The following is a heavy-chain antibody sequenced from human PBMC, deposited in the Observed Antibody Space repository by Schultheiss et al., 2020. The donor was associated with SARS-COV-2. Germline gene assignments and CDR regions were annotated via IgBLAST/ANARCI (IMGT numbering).Heavy chain of an antibody. CDR1: GGSISSGSYY. J-gene: IGHJ6*02. CDR2: IYTSGST. D-gene: IGHD3-10*01. CDR3: ARFSVLLWFGELLTIDYYGMDV. Sequence: SETLSLTCTVSGGSISSGSYYWSWIRQPAGKGLEWIGRIYTSGSTNYNPSLKSRVTISVDTSKNQFSLKLSSVTAADTAVYYCARFSVLLWFGELLTIDYYGMDVWGQGTTGTVSS. V-gene: IGHV4-61*02.